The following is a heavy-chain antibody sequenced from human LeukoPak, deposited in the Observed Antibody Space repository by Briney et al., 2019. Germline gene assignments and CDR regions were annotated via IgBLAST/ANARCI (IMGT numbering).Heavy chain of an antibody. J-gene: IGHJ5*02. CDR2: ISAYNGDT. V-gene: IGHV1-18*01. CDR1: GYTFTIYA. Sequence: ASLNVSCTVSGYTFTIYAISWGREAPRPGLGWMGWISAYNGDTNYAQKLQGRVTMTTYTSTSTAYMELRSLRSDDTAVYYCARDGIVVVTAIPRRWFDPWGQGTLVTVSS. CDR3: ARDGIVVVTAIPRRWFDP. D-gene: IGHD2-21*02.